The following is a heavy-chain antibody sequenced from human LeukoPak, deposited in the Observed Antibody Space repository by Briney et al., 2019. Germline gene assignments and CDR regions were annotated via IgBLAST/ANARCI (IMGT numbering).Heavy chain of an antibody. V-gene: IGHV1-2*02. D-gene: IGHD6-25*01. Sequence: GASVKVSCKASGYTFTDYYIHWVRQAPGQGLEWMAWMNPNSGGTSYAQKLQGRVTMTRDTSISTGYMELGRLRFDDTAVYYCAINKAAKSLDYWGQGTLVTVSS. J-gene: IGHJ4*02. CDR2: MNPNSGGT. CDR1: GYTFTDYY. CDR3: AINKAAKSLDY.